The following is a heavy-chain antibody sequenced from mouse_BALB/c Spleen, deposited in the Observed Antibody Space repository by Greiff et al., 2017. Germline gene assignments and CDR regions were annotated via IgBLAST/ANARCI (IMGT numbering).Heavy chain of an antibody. CDR2: IRNKANGYTT. V-gene: IGHV7-3*02. CDR1: GFTFTDYY. J-gene: IGHJ2*01. CDR3: ARGYYLDY. Sequence: EVKLVESGGGLVQPGGSLRLSCATSGFTFTDYYMSWVRQPPGKALEWLGFIRNKANGYTTEYSASVKGRFTISRDNSQSILYLQMNTLRAEDSATYYCARGYYLDYWGQGTTLTVSS.